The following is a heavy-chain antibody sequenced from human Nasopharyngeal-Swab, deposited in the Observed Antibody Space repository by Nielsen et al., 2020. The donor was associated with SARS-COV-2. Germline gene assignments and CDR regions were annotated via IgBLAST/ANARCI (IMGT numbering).Heavy chain of an antibody. J-gene: IGHJ6*02. CDR3: ARDRAGERSGGEEEEGMDV. V-gene: IGHV4-59*01. Sequence: WIRQPPGKGLEWIGYIYYSGSTNYNPSLKSRVTISVDTSKNPFSLKLSSVTAADTAVDYCARDRAGERSGGEEEEGMDVWGQGTTVTVSS. D-gene: IGHD3-16*01. CDR2: IYYSGST.